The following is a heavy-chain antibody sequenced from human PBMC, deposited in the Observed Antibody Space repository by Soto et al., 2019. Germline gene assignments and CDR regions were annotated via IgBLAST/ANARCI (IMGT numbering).Heavy chain of an antibody. CDR3: ARVGPTDYDFWSGYPSWYYYYGMDV. D-gene: IGHD3-3*01. CDR1: GFTFSSYA. V-gene: IGHV3-30-3*01. Sequence: PGGSLRLSCAASGFTFSSYAMHWVRQAPGKGLEWVAVISYDGSNKYYADSVKGRFTISRDNSKNTLYLQMNSLRAEDTAVYYCARVGPTDYDFWSGYPSWYYYYGMDVWGQGTTVTVS. CDR2: ISYDGSNK. J-gene: IGHJ6*02.